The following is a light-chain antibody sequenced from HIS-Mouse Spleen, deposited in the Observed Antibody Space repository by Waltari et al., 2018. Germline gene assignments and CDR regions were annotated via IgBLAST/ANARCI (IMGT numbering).Light chain of an antibody. Sequence: THLIQSPSSLSPSVGDRVTFTCRASQGISSPLAWYQQTPGKAPKILIYDASSLESGVPSRFSGSGSGTDFTLTISSLQPEDFATYYCQQFNSYPLTFGGGTKVEIK. J-gene: IGKJ4*01. CDR3: QQFNSYPLT. CDR1: QGISSP. V-gene: IGKV1-13*02. CDR2: DAS.